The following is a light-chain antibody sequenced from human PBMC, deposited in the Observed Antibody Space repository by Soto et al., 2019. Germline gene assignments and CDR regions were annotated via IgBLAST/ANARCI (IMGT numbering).Light chain of an antibody. CDR3: QQYNKWPRT. Sequence: EIVMTHSPATLSVSPGERAALSFRASQSVSSDFAWYHQKPGQAPRLLIYGAPTRATGIPARFSGSGSGTEFTLTINSLQSEDFAVYYCQQYNKWPRTFGQGTKVDIK. CDR2: GAP. V-gene: IGKV3-15*01. CDR1: QSVSSD. J-gene: IGKJ1*01.